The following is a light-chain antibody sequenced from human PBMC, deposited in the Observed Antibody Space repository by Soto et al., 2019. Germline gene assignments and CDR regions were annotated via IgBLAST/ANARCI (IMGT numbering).Light chain of an antibody. CDR1: QSVSSDY. CDR2: RAS. V-gene: IGKV3-20*01. J-gene: IGKJ4*01. CDR3: QQYGSSPLT. Sequence: EIVLTQSPGTLSLSPGERATLSCRASQSVSSDYLAWYQQKPGQPPKVLIYRASSRATGIPDRFSGSGSGTDFTLTISILEPEDFAVYYCQQYGSSPLTFGGGTKVEIK.